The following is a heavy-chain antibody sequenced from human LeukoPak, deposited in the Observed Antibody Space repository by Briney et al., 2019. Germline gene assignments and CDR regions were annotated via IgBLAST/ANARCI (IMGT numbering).Heavy chain of an antibody. J-gene: IGHJ3*02. CDR1: GFTFSSYG. V-gene: IGHV3-30*02. CDR2: IRYDGSNK. CDR3: AKSRSGYCSSTSCPRDAFDI. Sequence: GGSLRLSCAASGFTFSSYGMHWVRQAPGKGLEWVAFIRYDGSNKYYADSVKGRFTISRDNSKNTLYLQMNSLRAEDTAVYYCAKSRSGYCSSTSCPRDAFDIWGQGTMVTVSS. D-gene: IGHD2-2*01.